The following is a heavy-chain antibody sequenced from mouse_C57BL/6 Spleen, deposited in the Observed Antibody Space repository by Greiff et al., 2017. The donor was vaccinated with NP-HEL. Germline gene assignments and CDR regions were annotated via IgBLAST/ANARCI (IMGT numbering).Heavy chain of an antibody. CDR3: ARRITTVVSRYFDV. V-gene: IGHV1-69*01. D-gene: IGHD1-1*01. Sequence: QVQLQQPGAELVMPGASVKLSCKASGYNFTSYWMHWVKQRPGQGLEWIGEIDPSDSYTNYNQKFKGKSKLTVDKSSSTAYMQLSSLTSEDSAVYYCARRITTVVSRYFDVWGTGTTVTVSS. CDR2: IDPSDSYT. CDR1: GYNFTSYW. J-gene: IGHJ1*03.